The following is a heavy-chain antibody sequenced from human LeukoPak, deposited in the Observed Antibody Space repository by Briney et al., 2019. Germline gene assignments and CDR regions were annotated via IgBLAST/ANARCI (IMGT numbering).Heavy chain of an antibody. CDR2: VNYRGDG. D-gene: IGHD3-22*01. J-gene: IGHJ4*02. Sequence: SETLSLTCDVYNASFGPYYWSWLRQSPGKGLEYIGEVNYRGDGNYNPSLNSRASISIDTSKKQFSLKLSSVTAADTAVYYCARALNGGYYGDFDYWGQGTLVTVSS. CDR1: NASFGPYY. CDR3: ARALNGGYYGDFDY. V-gene: IGHV4-34*01.